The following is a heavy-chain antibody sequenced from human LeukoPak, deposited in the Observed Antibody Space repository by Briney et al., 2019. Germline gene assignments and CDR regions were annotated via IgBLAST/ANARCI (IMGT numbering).Heavy chain of an antibody. CDR2: INHSGST. Sequence: ESLRLSCAAAGFTVSSNYMTWVRQAPGKGLEWIGEINHSGSTNYNPSLKSRVTISVDTSKNQFSLKLSSVTAADTAVYYCATYGPHRAVAGSRGYYFDYWGQGTLVTVSS. CDR3: ATYGPHRAVAGSRGYYFDY. J-gene: IGHJ4*02. V-gene: IGHV4-34*08. CDR1: GFTVSSNY. D-gene: IGHD6-19*01.